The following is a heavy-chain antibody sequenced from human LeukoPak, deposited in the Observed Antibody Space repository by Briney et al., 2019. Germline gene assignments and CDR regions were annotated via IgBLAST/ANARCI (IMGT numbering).Heavy chain of an antibody. CDR1: GFTFSSYE. Sequence: PGGSLRLSCAASGFTFSSYEMNWVRQAPGKGLEWVSYISGSGNTIYADSVKGRFTISRDNAKNSVYLQMDSLRAEDTAVYYCARRHDSLGVCSCDYWGQGTQVTVSS. D-gene: IGHD2-15*01. J-gene: IGHJ4*02. V-gene: IGHV3-48*03. CDR3: ARRHDSLGVCSCDY. CDR2: ISGSGNTI.